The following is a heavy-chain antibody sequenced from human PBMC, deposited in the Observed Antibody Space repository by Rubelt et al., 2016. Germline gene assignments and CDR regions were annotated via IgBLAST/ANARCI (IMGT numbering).Heavy chain of an antibody. CDR2: ISAYTGNT. V-gene: IGHV1-18*01. CDR3: ARVEYYYDSSGYSDY. Sequence: QVQLVQSGAEVKKPGASVKVSCKASGYTFTSYGISWVRQAPGQGLEWMGWISAYTGNTNYAQKLQGRVTMTTDTSTGTAYMERRGLRSDDTAVYYCARVEYYYDSSGYSDYWGQGTLVTVSS. D-gene: IGHD3-22*01. CDR1: GYTFTSYG. J-gene: IGHJ4*02.